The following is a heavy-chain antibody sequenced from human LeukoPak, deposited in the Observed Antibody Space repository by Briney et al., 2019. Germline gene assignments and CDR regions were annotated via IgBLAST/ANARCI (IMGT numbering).Heavy chain of an antibody. V-gene: IGHV3-23*01. D-gene: IGHD1-26*01. CDR2: ISGSGDAT. CDR3: AKSRGESRGASNY. J-gene: IGHJ4*02. CDR1: GFSFSSYA. Sequence: PGGSLRLSCAASGFSFSSYAMNWVRQAPGKGLEWVSFISGSGDATHYAASVKGRFTISRDNSKNTLYLQMNSLRAEDTAVYYCAKSRGESRGASNYWGQGTLVTVSS.